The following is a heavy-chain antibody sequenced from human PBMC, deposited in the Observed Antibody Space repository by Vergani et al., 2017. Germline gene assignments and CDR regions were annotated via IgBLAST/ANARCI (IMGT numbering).Heavy chain of an antibody. V-gene: IGHV1-2*04. Sequence: QVQLVQSGAEVKKPGASVKVSCKASGYTFTGYYMHWVRQAPGQGLEWMGWINPNSGGTNYAQKFQGWVTMTRDTSISTAYMELSRLRSDDTAVYYCARGRGRYSSSWYWFDPWGQGTLVTVSS. CDR2: INPNSGGT. CDR1: GYTFTGYY. D-gene: IGHD6-13*01. J-gene: IGHJ5*02. CDR3: ARGRGRYSSSWYWFDP.